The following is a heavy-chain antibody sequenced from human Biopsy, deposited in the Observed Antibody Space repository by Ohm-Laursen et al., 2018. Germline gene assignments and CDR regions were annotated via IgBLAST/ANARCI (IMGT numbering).Heavy chain of an antibody. CDR3: GRREVVITHDAFDT. J-gene: IGHJ3*02. D-gene: IGHD3-22*01. CDR1: GGSISSYY. V-gene: IGHV4-59*08. CDR2: VYYSGST. Sequence: TLSLTCTDSGGSISSYYWTWIRQPPGKGLEWIGDVYYSGSTNRNPSLKSRVTILVDTSKNQFSLKLNSVTAADTAVYYCGRREVVITHDAFDTWGQGTMVTVSS.